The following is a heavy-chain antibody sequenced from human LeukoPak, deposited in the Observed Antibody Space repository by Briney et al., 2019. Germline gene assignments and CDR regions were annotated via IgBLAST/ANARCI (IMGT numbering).Heavy chain of an antibody. V-gene: IGHV4-59*01. CDR1: GGSITNYY. Sequence: SETLSLTCSLSGGSITNYYWSWIRQPPGKGLEWIGYIYYSGSTNYNPSLKSRVTISVDTSKNQFSLKLSSVTAADTAVYYCARAGAYGGNSGHFDYWGQGTLVTVSS. CDR3: ARAGAYGGNSGHFDY. J-gene: IGHJ4*02. D-gene: IGHD4-23*01. CDR2: IYYSGST.